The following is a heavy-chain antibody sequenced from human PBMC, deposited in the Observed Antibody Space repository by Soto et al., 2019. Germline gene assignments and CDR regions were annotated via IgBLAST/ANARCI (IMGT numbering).Heavy chain of an antibody. D-gene: IGHD3-22*01. J-gene: IGHJ3*02. CDR3: ARSNGYYYDSSGATDAFDI. CDR1: GGTFSSYT. V-gene: IGHV1-69*02. CDR2: IIPILGIA. Sequence: QVQLVQSGAEVKKPGSSVKVSCKASGGTFSSYTISWVRQAPGQGLEWMGRIIPILGIANYAQKFQGRVTITADKSTSTAYMELSSLRSEATAVYYCARSNGYYYDSSGATDAFDIWGQGTMVTVST.